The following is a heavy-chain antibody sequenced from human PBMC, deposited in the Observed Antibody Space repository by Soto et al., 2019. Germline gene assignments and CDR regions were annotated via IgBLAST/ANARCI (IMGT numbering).Heavy chain of an antibody. CDR2: IIPIFGTA. D-gene: IGHD2-2*01. J-gene: IGHJ6*02. V-gene: IGHV1-69*13. CDR1: GGTFSSYA. CDR3: AGSSPPPYYGMDV. Sequence: SVKVSCKASGGTFSSYAISWVRQAPGQGLEWMGGIIPIFGTANYARKFQGRVTITADESTSTAYMELSSLRSEDTAVYYCAGSSPPPYYGMDVWGQGTTVTVSS.